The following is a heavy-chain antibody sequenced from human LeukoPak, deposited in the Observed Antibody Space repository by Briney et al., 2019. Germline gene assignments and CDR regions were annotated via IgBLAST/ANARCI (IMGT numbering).Heavy chain of an antibody. CDR2: IHYSGST. Sequence: SSETLSLTCTVSGGSISSYYWSWIRQPPEKGLEWIGYIHYSGSTNYNPSLKSRVTISVDTSKNQFSLKLSSVTAADTAVYYCARLGTGVAGNAHFLDDYWGQGTLVTASS. CDR3: ARLGTGVAGNAHFLDDY. V-gene: IGHV4-59*08. D-gene: IGHD1-20*01. J-gene: IGHJ4*02. CDR1: GGSISSYY.